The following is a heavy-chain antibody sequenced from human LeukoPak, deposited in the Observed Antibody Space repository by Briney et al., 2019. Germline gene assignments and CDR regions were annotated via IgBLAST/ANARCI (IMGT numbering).Heavy chain of an antibody. D-gene: IGHD2-2*01. V-gene: IGHV5-51*01. CDR2: IYPGYSDT. CDR1: GYSFTSYW. CDR3: ARIGYCSSTSCYLFDY. J-gene: IGHJ4*02. Sequence: GESLKISCKGSGYSFTSYWIGWVRQMPGKGLDWMGIIYPGYSDTRYSPSFQGQVTISADKSISTAYLQWSSLKDSDTAMYYCARIGYCSSTSCYLFDYWGQGTLVTVSS.